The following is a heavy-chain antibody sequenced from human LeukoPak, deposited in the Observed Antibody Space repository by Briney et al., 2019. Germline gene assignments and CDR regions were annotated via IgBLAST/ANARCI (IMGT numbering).Heavy chain of an antibody. J-gene: IGHJ4*02. Sequence: PGGSLRLSCAASGFTVSGSAMHWVRQASGKGLEWVGRIRSKANSYATAYAASVKGRFTISRDDSKNTAYLQMNSLKTEDTAVYYCSRHLGSGWYGFDYWGQGTLVTVSS. CDR3: SRHLGSGWYGFDY. V-gene: IGHV3-73*01. CDR1: GFTVSGSA. CDR2: IRSKANSYAT. D-gene: IGHD6-19*01.